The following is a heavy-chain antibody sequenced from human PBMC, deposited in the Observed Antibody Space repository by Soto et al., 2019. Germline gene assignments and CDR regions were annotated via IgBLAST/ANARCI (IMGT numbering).Heavy chain of an antibody. CDR2: NNANGGST. J-gene: IGHJ4*02. V-gene: IGHV1-46*01. Sequence: ASVKVSCKASDYTFTSQGISWVRQAPGQGLEWMGINNANGGSTSYAQKFQGRVTMTRDTSTSTVYMELSSLRSEGTAVYYCGRVQYIAADAIVFDYWGQGTLVTVSS. CDR1: DYTFTSQG. D-gene: IGHD6-13*01. CDR3: GRVQYIAADAIVFDY.